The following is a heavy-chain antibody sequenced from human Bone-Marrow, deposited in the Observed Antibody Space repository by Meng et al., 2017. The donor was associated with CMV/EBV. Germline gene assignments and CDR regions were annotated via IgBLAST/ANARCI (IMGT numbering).Heavy chain of an antibody. J-gene: IGHJ6*02. CDR3: ARVMGLADSGSFLYYGMDV. V-gene: IGHV3-30-3*01. Sequence: GGSLRLSCAASGLTFSRYAMDWVRQAPGKGLEWVAVISYDGSNTYYADSVEGRFTISRDNSKNTLYLQMNSLRVEDTAVYYCARVMGLADSGSFLYYGMDVWGQGPTVTGFS. CDR2: ISYDGSNT. D-gene: IGHD3-10*01. CDR1: GLTFSRYA.